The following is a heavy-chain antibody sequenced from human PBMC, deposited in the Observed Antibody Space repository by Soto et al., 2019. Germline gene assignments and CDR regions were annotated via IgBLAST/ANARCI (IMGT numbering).Heavy chain of an antibody. CDR1: GYTFTSYG. V-gene: IGHV1-18*04. CDR3: VYGPRYSGSYLS. Sequence: ASVKVSCKASGYTFTSYGISWVRQAPGQGLEWMGWISAYNGNTNYAQKLQGRVTMTTDTSTSTAYMELRSLRSDDTAVYYCVYGPRYSGSYLSWGQGXLVTVYS. D-gene: IGHD1-26*01. CDR2: ISAYNGNT. J-gene: IGHJ5*02.